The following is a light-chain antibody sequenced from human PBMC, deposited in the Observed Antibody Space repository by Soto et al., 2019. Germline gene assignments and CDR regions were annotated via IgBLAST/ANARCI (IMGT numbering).Light chain of an antibody. V-gene: IGKV1-9*01. J-gene: IGKJ5*01. Sequence: DIQLTHSQCILSASVGDRVTRTCRASQDGSDFLAWYQHPPGKAPNLLIYAGYTLQSGVPSRFSGSGSGTEFSLTITGLQPEDFVTYYCQYLNGAPTITFGQGTRLEI. CDR1: QDGSDF. CDR2: AGY. CDR3: QYLNGAPTIT.